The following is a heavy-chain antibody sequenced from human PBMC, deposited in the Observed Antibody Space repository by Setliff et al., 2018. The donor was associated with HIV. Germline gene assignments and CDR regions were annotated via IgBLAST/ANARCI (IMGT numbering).Heavy chain of an antibody. CDR3: ARDGYCGGDCYQQSYFDY. D-gene: IGHD2-21*02. V-gene: IGHV1-69*10. Sequence: SVKVSCKAAGGTFSSYAISWVRQAPGQGLEWMGGIIPILGIANYAQKFQGRVTITADKSTSTAYMELSSLRSEDTAVYYCARDGYCGGDCYQQSYFDYWGQGTLVTVSS. J-gene: IGHJ4*02. CDR1: GGTFSSYA. CDR2: IIPILGIA.